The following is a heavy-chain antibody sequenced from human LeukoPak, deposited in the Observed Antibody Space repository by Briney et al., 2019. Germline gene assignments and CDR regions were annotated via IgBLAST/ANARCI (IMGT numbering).Heavy chain of an antibody. CDR2: MYSSGTT. CDR3: ARGPPDCSSTSCYAFDAFDI. Sequence: PSETLSLTCTVSGGSISSSSYYWGWIRQPPGKGLEWIASMYSSGTTYYNPSLKSRVTISVATSKNQFSLKLISVTAADTAVYYCARGPPDCSSTSCYAFDAFDIWGQGTMVTVSS. D-gene: IGHD2-2*01. V-gene: IGHV4-39*07. J-gene: IGHJ3*02. CDR1: GGSISSSSYY.